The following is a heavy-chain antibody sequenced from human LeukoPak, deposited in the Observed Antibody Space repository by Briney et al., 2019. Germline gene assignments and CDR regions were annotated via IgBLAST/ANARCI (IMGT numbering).Heavy chain of an antibody. V-gene: IGHV3-74*01. D-gene: IGHD1-1*01. J-gene: IGHJ4*02. CDR2: INTDGSST. Sequence: GGSLRLSCAASGFTFSSYWMHWVRQAPGKGLAWVSRINTDGSSTSNADSVKGRFTISRDNAKNSLYLQMNSLRAEDTAVYYCARDSTRFDWGQGTLVTVSS. CDR1: GFTFSSYW. CDR3: ARDSTRFD.